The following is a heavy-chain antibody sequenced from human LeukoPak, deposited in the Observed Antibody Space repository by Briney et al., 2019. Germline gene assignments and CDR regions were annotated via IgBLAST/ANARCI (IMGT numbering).Heavy chain of an antibody. CDR2: MNPNSGNT. CDR3: AVAPDYYYYYMDV. Sequence: GASVKVSCTASGYTFTSYDINWVRQAPGQGLEWMGWMNPNSGNTDYAQKFQGRVTMTRNTSISTAYMELSSLRSEDTAVYYCAVAPDYYYYYMDVWGKGTTVTVSS. D-gene: IGHD2-15*01. CDR1: GYTFTSYD. V-gene: IGHV1-8*01. J-gene: IGHJ6*03.